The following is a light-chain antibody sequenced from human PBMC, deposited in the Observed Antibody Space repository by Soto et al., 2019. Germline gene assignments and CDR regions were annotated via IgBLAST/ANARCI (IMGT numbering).Light chain of an antibody. J-gene: IGLJ2*01. CDR1: SSNIGAGFD. V-gene: IGLV1-40*01. CDR2: DNT. CDR3: QSYDSSLSAVV. Sequence: QSVLTQQPSVSGAPGQRVTISCTGSSSNIGAGFDVYWYQHLPGTAPKLLIYDNTNRPSGVPDRFSGSKSGTSASLAITGLQAEDEADYYCQSYDSSLSAVVFGGVTKLTVL.